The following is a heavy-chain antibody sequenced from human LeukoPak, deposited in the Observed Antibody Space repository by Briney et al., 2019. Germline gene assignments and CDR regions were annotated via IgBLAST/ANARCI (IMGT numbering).Heavy chain of an antibody. J-gene: IGHJ6*02. CDR3: ARGVVALYYYYYGMDV. CDR1: GGSSSSSNW. V-gene: IGHV4-4*02. CDR2: IYHSGST. Sequence: SETLPLTCAVSGGSSSSSNWWSWVRQPPGKGLEWIGEIYHSGSTNYNPSLKSRVTISVDKSKNQFSLKLSSVTAADTAVYYCARGVVALYYYYYGMDVWGQGTTVTVSS. D-gene: IGHD2-15*01.